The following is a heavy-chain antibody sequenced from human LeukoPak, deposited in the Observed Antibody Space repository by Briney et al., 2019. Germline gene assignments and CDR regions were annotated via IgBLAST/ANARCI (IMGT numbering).Heavy chain of an antibody. CDR1: GSSISSSSYY. J-gene: IGHJ4*02. V-gene: IGHV4-39*07. Sequence: SETLSLTCTVSGSSISSSSYYWGWIRQPPGKGLEWIGSIYYSGSTYYNPSLKSRVTISVDTSKNQFSLKLSSVTAADTAVYYCARYNLDILTGYPQYYFDYWGQGTLVTVSS. CDR2: IYYSGST. CDR3: ARYNLDILTGYPQYYFDY. D-gene: IGHD3-9*01.